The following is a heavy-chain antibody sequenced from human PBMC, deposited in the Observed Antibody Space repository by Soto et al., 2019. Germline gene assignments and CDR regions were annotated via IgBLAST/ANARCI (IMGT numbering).Heavy chain of an antibody. Sequence: QAPGKGLEWVSAISGSGGSTYYADSVKGRFTISRDNSKNTLYLQMNSLRAEDTAVYYCAKGDPGSYYNPGFLVWGQGTLVTVSS. J-gene: IGHJ4*02. CDR3: AKGDPGSYYNPGFLV. V-gene: IGHV3-23*01. D-gene: IGHD3-10*01. CDR2: ISGSGGST.